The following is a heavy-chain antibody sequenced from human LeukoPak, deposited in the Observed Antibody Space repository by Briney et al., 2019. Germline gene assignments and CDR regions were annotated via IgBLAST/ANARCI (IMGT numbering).Heavy chain of an antibody. Sequence: PSQTLSLTCTVSGGSISSSNSYWGWIRQPPGKGLEWIGSIYYTGSTYYNPSLKSRITISVDTSKNHFSLKLSSVTAADTAIYYCARHQVGALDDAFDIWGQGTMVTVSS. D-gene: IGHD1-26*01. V-gene: IGHV4-39*02. CDR2: IYYTGST. J-gene: IGHJ3*02. CDR3: ARHQVGALDDAFDI. CDR1: GGSISSSNSY.